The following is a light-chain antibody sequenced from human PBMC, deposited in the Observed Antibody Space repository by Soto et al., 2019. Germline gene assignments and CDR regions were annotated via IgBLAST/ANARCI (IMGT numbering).Light chain of an antibody. V-gene: IGLV1-40*01. CDR1: SSNIGAGYD. CDR2: GNS. J-gene: IGLJ1*01. CDR3: QSYDSSLSGFYV. Sequence: QSVLTQPPSVSRAPGQRVTISCTGSSSNIGAGYDVHWYQQLPGTAPKLLIYGNSNRPSGVPDRFSRSKSGTSASLAITGLQAEDEADYYCQSYDSSLSGFYVFGTGTKVTVL.